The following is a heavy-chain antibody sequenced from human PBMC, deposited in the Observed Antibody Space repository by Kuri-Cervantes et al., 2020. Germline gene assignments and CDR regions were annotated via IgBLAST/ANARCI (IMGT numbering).Heavy chain of an antibody. Sequence: GGSLRLSCAASGFIFSSYSMNWVRQAPGRGLEWVSYITGSSSTIYYADSVKGRFTISRDNSKNTLYLQMNSLRAEDTAVYYCASLLAYCGGDCYSDYWGQGTLVTVSS. CDR3: ASLLAYCGGDCYSDY. J-gene: IGHJ4*02. D-gene: IGHD2-21*02. CDR1: GFIFSSYS. CDR2: ITGSSSTI. V-gene: IGHV3-48*01.